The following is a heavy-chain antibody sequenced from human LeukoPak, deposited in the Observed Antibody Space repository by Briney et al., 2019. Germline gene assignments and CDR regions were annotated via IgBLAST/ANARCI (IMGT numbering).Heavy chain of an antibody. CDR1: GGSISSYY. Sequence: ASETLSLTCTVSGGSISSYYWSWIRQPPGKGLEWIGYVYYSGSTNYNPSLKSRVTISVDTSKNQFSLKLSSVTAADTAVYYCARGPGYCSSTSYHPDYWGQGTLVTVSS. CDR2: VYYSGST. J-gene: IGHJ4*02. CDR3: ARGPGYCSSTSYHPDY. V-gene: IGHV4-59*08. D-gene: IGHD2-2*01.